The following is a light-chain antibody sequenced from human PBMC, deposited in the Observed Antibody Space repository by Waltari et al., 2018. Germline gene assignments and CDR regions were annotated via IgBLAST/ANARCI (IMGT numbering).Light chain of an antibody. CDR2: DAS. CDR1: RGIDSY. V-gene: IGKV1-39*01. J-gene: IGKJ5*01. CDR3: QQSYSPPFT. Sequence: DIQMTQCPSSLSTSVGDRVTITCRASRGIDSYLNWYQQRPGRAPKLLIYDASTLQREVPTRFSGGGIGTDFTLTINNLQPEDFATYFCQQSYSPPFTFGQGTRLEI.